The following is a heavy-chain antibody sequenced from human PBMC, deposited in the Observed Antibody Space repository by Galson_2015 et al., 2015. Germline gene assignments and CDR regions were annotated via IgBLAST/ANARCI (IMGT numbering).Heavy chain of an antibody. CDR1: GGSIFSPGYY. J-gene: IGHJ5*02. CDR3: ARDPFLRGYSGLDA. V-gene: IGHV4-39*07. D-gene: IGHD5-12*01. CDR2: IYHSGTAASV. Sequence: SETLSLTCTVSGGSIFSPGYYWVWIRQSPGKGPEWIGGIYHSGTAASVKYNSSLKTRVTITVDKSKNQFSLRLNSVTSADTAMYYCARDPFLRGYSGLDAWGPGILVTVSS.